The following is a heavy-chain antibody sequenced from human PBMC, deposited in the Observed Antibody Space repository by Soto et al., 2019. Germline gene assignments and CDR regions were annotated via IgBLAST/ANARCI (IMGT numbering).Heavy chain of an antibody. J-gene: IGHJ5*01. D-gene: IGHD2-15*01. CDR1: GDSISTVDYF. Sequence: SETLSLTCSVSGDSISTVDYFWAWVRQPPGQALEYIGYIYKSATTYYNPSFESRVATSLDTSKSQFSLNVTSLTAADTAVYFCARGRYCLTGRCFPNWFDSWGQGPLVTVSS. CDR3: ARGRYCLTGRCFPNWFDS. V-gene: IGHV4-30-4*01. CDR2: IYKSATT.